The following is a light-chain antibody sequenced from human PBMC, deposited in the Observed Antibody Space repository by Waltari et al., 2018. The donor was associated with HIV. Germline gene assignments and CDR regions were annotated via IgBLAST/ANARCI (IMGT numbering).Light chain of an antibody. V-gene: IGKV3-15*01. CDR2: GAF. CDR1: RSVNSN. CDR3: QQRSNSVT. Sequence: EIVMTQSPATLSVSPGERVTLSCRASRSVNSNLAWYQQKPGQAPRLLIYGAFGRAAGIPARFSGGGSGTEFTLTISSLQSEDVAVYFCQQRSNSVTFGGGTKLDMK. J-gene: IGKJ4*01.